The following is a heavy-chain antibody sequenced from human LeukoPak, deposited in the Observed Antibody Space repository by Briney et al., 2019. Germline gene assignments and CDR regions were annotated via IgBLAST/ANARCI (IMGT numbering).Heavy chain of an antibody. CDR3: ARGKGIAVSSFDS. J-gene: IGHJ4*02. CDR1: GFTFSSYA. V-gene: IGHV3-23*01. Sequence: GRSLRLSCAASGFTFSSYAMSWVHQAPGKGLEWVSGISGSGTSTYYADSVKGRFTISRDNSKNTMSLQMNSLRAEDTALYYCARGKGIAVSSFDSWGQGTLVTVSS. CDR2: ISGSGTST. D-gene: IGHD6-19*01.